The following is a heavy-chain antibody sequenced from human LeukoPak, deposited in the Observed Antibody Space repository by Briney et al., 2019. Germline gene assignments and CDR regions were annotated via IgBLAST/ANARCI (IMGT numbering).Heavy chain of an antibody. Sequence: SETLSLTCTVSGGSISSYYWSWIRQPPGKGLEWIGYIYYSGSTNYNPSLKSRVTISVDTSKNQFSLKLSSVTAADTAVYYCARRVDTAMGLYYYYYYYMDVWGKGTTVTVSS. CDR1: GGSISSYY. CDR2: IYYSGST. CDR3: ARRVDTAMGLYYYYYYYMDV. V-gene: IGHV4-59*01. J-gene: IGHJ6*03. D-gene: IGHD5-18*01.